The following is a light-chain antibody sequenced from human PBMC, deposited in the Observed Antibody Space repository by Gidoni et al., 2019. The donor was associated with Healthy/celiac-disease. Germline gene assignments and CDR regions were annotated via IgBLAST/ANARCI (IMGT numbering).Light chain of an antibody. CDR2: WAS. J-gene: IGKJ2*01. V-gene: IGKV4-1*01. CDR3: QQYYSTPMYT. Sequence: IVMTQSPDSLSLSLGEWATINCKSSQTVLYSSNNKNYLAWYQQKPGQPPKLLIYWASTREYGVPDRFSGSGSGTDFTLTISSLQAEDVAVYYCQQYYSTPMYTFGQGTKLEIK. CDR1: QTVLYSSNNKNY.